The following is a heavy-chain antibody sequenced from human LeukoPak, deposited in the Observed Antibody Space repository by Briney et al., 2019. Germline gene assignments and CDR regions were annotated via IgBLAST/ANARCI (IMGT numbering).Heavy chain of an antibody. CDR3: ARLSGDWDRGSYFDY. Sequence: GKSLKISCKGSGYRFTNYWIAWVRQMPGKGLEWMGIIYPGDSDTRYSPSFQGQVTISGDKSISTAYLQWSSLKASDTAMYYCARLSGDWDRGSYFDYWSQGTLVTVSS. D-gene: IGHD3/OR15-3a*01. J-gene: IGHJ4*02. V-gene: IGHV5-51*01. CDR1: GYRFTNYW. CDR2: IYPGDSDT.